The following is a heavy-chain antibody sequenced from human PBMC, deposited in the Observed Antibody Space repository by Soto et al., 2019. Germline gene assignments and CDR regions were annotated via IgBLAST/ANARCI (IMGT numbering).Heavy chain of an antibody. D-gene: IGHD6-13*01. CDR1: GYTFTGHY. CDR2: INPNSGGT. V-gene: IGHV1-2*04. Sequence: ASVKVSCKASGYTFTGHYMHWVRQAPGQGLEWMGWINPNSGGTNYAQKFQGWVTMTRDTSISTAYMELSRLRSDDTAVYYCARGFSGSWYEVSWFDPWGQGTLVTVSS. CDR3: ARGFSGSWYEVSWFDP. J-gene: IGHJ5*02.